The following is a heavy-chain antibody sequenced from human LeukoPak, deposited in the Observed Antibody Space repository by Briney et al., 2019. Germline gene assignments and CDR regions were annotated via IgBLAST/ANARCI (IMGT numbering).Heavy chain of an antibody. D-gene: IGHD3-16*02. CDR1: GFTFSSYA. CDR2: IKQDGSEK. V-gene: IGHV3-7*01. Sequence: GGSLRLSCAASGFTFSSYAMSWVRQAPGKGLEWVANIKQDGSEKYYVDSVKGRFTISRDNAKNSLYLQMNSLRAEDTAVYYCARASMITFGGVIAFDYWGQGTLVTVSS. J-gene: IGHJ4*02. CDR3: ARASMITFGGVIAFDY.